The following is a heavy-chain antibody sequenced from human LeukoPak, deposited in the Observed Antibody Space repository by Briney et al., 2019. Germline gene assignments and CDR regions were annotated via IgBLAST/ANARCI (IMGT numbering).Heavy chain of an antibody. CDR1: GYTFTSYG. CDR2: ISAYNGNT. V-gene: IGHV1-18*01. J-gene: IGHJ5*02. Sequence: ASVKVSCKASGYTFTSYGISWVRQAPGQGLEWMGWISAYNGNTNYAQKLQGRVTMTTDTSTSTAYMELSRLRSDDTAVYYCARPLTMIVVGQDWFDPWGQGTLVTVSS. CDR3: ARPLTMIVVGQDWFDP. D-gene: IGHD3-22*01.